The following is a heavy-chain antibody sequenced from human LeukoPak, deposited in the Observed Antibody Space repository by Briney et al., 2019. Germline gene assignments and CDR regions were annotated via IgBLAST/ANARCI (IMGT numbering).Heavy chain of an antibody. CDR3: ARGVMVTRAFDV. CDR1: GGSISTYY. D-gene: IGHD3-16*01. J-gene: IGHJ3*01. Sequence: SETLSLTCTVSGGSISTYYWSRIRQPPGKGLEWIGYIYYSGSTSYNPSLKSRVTISVDTSKNQFSLKLSSVTAADTAVFYCARGVMVTRAFDVWGQGTMVTVSS. V-gene: IGHV4-59*01. CDR2: IYYSGST.